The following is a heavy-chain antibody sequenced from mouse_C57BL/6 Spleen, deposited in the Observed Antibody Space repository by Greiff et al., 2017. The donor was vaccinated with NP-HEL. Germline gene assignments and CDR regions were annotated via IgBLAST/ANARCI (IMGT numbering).Heavy chain of an antibody. V-gene: IGHV1-7*01. CDR1: GYTFTSYW. D-gene: IGHD4-1*01. Sequence: VQLQQSGAELAKPGASVKLSCKASGYTFTSYWMHWVKQRPAQGLEWIGYINPSSGYTKYNQKFKDKATLTADKSSSTAYMQLSSLTYEDAAVYYCAFWEAFFAYWGQGTLVTVSA. CDR3: AFWEAFFAY. CDR2: INPSSGYT. J-gene: IGHJ3*01.